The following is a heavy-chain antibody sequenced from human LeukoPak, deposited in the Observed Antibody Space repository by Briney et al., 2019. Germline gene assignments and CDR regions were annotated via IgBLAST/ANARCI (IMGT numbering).Heavy chain of an antibody. CDR1: GYSFTSYW. V-gene: IGHV5-51*01. J-gene: IGHJ4*02. CDR2: IYPGDSDT. CDR3: ATVYYYDSSGYQIIFDY. Sequence: GESLKISCEASGYSFTSYWIGWVRQMPGKGLEWMGIIYPGDSDTRYSPSFQGQVTISADKSISTAYLQWSSLKASDTAMYYCATVYYYDSSGYQIIFDYWGQGTLVTVSS. D-gene: IGHD3-22*01.